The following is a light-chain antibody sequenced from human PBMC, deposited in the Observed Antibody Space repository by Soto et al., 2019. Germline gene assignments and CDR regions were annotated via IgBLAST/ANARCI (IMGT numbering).Light chain of an antibody. CDR2: GAS. J-gene: IGKJ1*01. Sequence: EIVLTQSPGTLSLSPGERATLSCRASQTVSSNYLAWFQQKGGQAPRLLIFGASSRAAGSPDRFSGSVSGTDFILTISRLEREDFAVYYCQHYGSSWTFGQGTKVEI. CDR1: QTVSSNY. CDR3: QHYGSSWT. V-gene: IGKV3-20*01.